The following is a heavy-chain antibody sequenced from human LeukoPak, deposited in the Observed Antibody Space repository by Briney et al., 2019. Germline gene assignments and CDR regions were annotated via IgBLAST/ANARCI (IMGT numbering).Heavy chain of an antibody. CDR3: ARSGRGTFTSYWTYFDF. CDR2: IYYSGNT. CDR1: GGSIRNYY. D-gene: IGHD2/OR15-2a*01. J-gene: IGHJ4*02. Sequence: SETLSLTCTVSGGSIRNYYWSWIRQPPGKGLEWIGYIYYSGNTNYNPSLESRVTISIDTSKSQISLRLSSVTAADTAVYYCARSGRGTFTSYWTYFDFWGQGTLVTVSS. V-gene: IGHV4-59*01.